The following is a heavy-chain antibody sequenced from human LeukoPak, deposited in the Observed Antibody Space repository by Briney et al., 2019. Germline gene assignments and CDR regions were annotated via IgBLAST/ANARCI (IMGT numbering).Heavy chain of an antibody. D-gene: IGHD6-6*01. V-gene: IGHV3-7*01. J-gene: IGHJ5*02. CDR3: ARDKYMSGHVGSLFDP. CDR2: IKQDGSEK. Sequence: GGSLRLSCAASGFTFSNYWMSWVRQTPGKGLEWVSEIKQDGSEKNYVDSVKGRFIISRDNTKSSLSLQMNSLRDEDTAVYYCARDKYMSGHVGSLFDPWGQGTLVIVSS. CDR1: GFTFSNYW.